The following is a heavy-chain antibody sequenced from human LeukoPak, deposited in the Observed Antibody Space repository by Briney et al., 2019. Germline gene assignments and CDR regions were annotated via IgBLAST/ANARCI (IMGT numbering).Heavy chain of an antibody. Sequence: ASVKVSCKASGYTFTSYDINWVRQATGQGLEWMGGIIPIFGTANYAQKFQGRVTITADQSTSTAYMELSSLRSEDTAVYYCARDHESGGYSGYDPFDYWGQGTLVTVSS. CDR1: GYTFTSYD. J-gene: IGHJ4*02. CDR2: IIPIFGTA. V-gene: IGHV1-69*13. CDR3: ARDHESGGYSGYDPFDY. D-gene: IGHD5-12*01.